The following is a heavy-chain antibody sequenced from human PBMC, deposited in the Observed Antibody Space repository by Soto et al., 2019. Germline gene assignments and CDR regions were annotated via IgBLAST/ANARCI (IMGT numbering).Heavy chain of an antibody. Sequence: QVQLVESGGGVVQPGRSLRISCAASGFTFSSYGMHWVRQAPGKGLEWVAVIWYDGSNKYYADSVKGRFTISRDNSKNTLYLQMNSLRAEDTAVYYCASTAAAGDAFDIWGQGTMVTVSS. CDR1: GFTFSSYG. D-gene: IGHD2-2*01. CDR2: IWYDGSNK. J-gene: IGHJ3*02. V-gene: IGHV3-33*01. CDR3: ASTAAAGDAFDI.